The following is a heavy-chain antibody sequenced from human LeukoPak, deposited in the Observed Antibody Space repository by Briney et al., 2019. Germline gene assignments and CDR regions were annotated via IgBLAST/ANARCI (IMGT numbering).Heavy chain of an antibody. Sequence: GESLRLSCAASGFSFSSYAMTWAHQAPVKGLEWVSAISGDGTRTYYADSVKGRFTISRDNSKNTLYLEMSSLRVEDTAIYYCAKWPEGAMDYFDYWGQGTLVTVSS. CDR3: AKWPEGAMDYFDY. V-gene: IGHV3-23*01. J-gene: IGHJ4*02. CDR1: GFSFSSYA. CDR2: ISGDGTRT. D-gene: IGHD3-16*01.